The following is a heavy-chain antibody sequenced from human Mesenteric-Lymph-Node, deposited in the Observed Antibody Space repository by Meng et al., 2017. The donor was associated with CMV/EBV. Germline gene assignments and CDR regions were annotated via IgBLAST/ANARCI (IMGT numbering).Heavy chain of an antibody. J-gene: IGHJ3*02. CDR3: ARGGYSSLSDAFDI. CDR2: IYHSGST. CDR1: GYSISTDYY. Sequence: SETLSLTCTVSGYSISTDYYWGWIRQPPGKGLEWIGSIYHSGSTYYNPSLKSRVTISIDTSKNQFSLKLTSVTAADTAVYYCARGGYSSLSDAFDIWGQGTLVTVSS. D-gene: IGHD6-6*01. V-gene: IGHV4-38-2*02.